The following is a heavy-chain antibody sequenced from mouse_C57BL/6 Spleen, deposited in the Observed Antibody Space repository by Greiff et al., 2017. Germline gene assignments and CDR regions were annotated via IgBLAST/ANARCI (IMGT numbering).Heavy chain of an antibody. D-gene: IGHD1-1*01. V-gene: IGHV1-52*01. CDR3: ARDYGSSFYAMDY. J-gene: IGHJ4*01. CDR1: GYNFTSYW. Sequence: VQLQQPGAELVRPGSSVKLSCKASGYNFTSYWMHWVKQRPIQGLEWIGNIDPSDSETHYNQKFKDKATLTVDKSSSTAYMQLSSLTSEDSAGYYCARDYGSSFYAMDYWGQGTSVTVSS. CDR2: IDPSDSET.